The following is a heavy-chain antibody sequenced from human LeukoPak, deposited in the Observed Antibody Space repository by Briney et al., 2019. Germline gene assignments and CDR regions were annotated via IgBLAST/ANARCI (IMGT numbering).Heavy chain of an antibody. CDR1: GFTFSSYT. D-gene: IGHD3-10*01. CDR3: ARGKGYYGSGTCYHDY. V-gene: IGHV3-48*02. J-gene: IGHJ4*02. CDR2: ISSGSGTI. Sequence: PGGSLRLSCAASGFTFSSYTMNWVRQAPGKGLEWVSYISSGSGTIYYADSVKGRFTISRDNAKNSLYLQMNSLRDEDTAVYYCARGKGYYGSGTCYHDYWGQGTLVTVSS.